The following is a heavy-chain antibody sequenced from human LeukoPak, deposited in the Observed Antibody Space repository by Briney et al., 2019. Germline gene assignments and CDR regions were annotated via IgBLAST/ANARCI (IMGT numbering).Heavy chain of an antibody. Sequence: SETLSLTCSVSGGSISSSSYYWGWIRQPPGKGLEWIGSIYYSGSTYYNPSLKSRVTISVDTSKNQFSLKLSSVTAADTAVYYCARVIGHDIVGAPYTYDAFDIWGQGTMVTVSS. CDR2: IYYSGST. D-gene: IGHD1-26*01. CDR1: GGSISSSSYY. V-gene: IGHV4-39*07. CDR3: ARVIGHDIVGAPYTYDAFDI. J-gene: IGHJ3*02.